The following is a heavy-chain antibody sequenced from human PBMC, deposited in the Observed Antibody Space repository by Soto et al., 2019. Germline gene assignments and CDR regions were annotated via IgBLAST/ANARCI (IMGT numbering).Heavy chain of an antibody. CDR2: INPNSGGT. J-gene: IGHJ4*02. D-gene: IGHD6-19*01. CDR1: GYTFTDYY. CDR3: ASVGRSGWYPLFDY. Sequence: GASVKVSCKASGYTFTDYYIHWVRQAPGQGLEWMGWINPNSGGTNYAQKFQGRVTLTGDPSISTAYMEPSSLTSDDTAVYYCASVGRSGWYPLFDYWGQGIRGTVSS. V-gene: IGHV1-2*02.